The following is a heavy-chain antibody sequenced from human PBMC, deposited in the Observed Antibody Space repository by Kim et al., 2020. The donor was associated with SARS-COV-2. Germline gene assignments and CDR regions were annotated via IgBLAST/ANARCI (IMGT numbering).Heavy chain of an antibody. J-gene: IGHJ4*02. CDR3: AKERGYSYGDFDY. Sequence: GYPDSWKGPITTSRDNAKNSLYLQMNSLRAEDTALYYCAKERGYSYGDFDYWGQGTLVTVSS. D-gene: IGHD5-18*01. V-gene: IGHV3-9*01.